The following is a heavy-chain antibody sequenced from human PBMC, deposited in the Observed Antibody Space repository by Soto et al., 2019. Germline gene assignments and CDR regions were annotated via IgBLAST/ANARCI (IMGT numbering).Heavy chain of an antibody. CDR1: GYSFTSYW. CDR2: IDPSDSYT. D-gene: IGHD6-6*01. CDR3: ASSSHSSSSRGWYDP. J-gene: IGHJ5*02. V-gene: IGHV5-10-1*01. Sequence: GESLKISCKGSGYSFTSYWISWVRQMPGKGLEWMGRIDPSDSYTNYSPSFQGHVTISADKSISTAYLQWSSLTASDTAMYYCASSSHSSSSRGWYDPWGQGTLVTVSS.